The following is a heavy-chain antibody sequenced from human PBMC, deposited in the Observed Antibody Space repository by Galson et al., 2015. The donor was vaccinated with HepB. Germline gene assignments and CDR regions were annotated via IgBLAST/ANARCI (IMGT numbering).Heavy chain of an antibody. D-gene: IGHD2-15*01. Sequence: SVKVSCKASGYTFTSYDINWVRQATGQGLEWMGWMNPNSGNTGYAQKFQGRVTMTRNTTISTAYMELSSLRSEDTAVYYCARVPLRNRNYFDYWGQGTLVTVSS. J-gene: IGHJ4*02. CDR3: ARVPLRNRNYFDY. CDR1: GYTFTSYD. CDR2: MNPNSGNT. V-gene: IGHV1-8*01.